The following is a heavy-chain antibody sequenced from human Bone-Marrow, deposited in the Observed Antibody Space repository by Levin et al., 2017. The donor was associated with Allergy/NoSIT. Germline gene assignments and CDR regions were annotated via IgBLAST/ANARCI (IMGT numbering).Heavy chain of an antibody. CDR3: ARQGQRSRRPDY. CDR2: IYSSGST. V-gene: IGHV4-59*08. Sequence: SETLSLTCTVSGGSITSYFWSWIRQPPGNGLEWVGYIYSSGSTNYNPSLESRVTMSVDTSKNQFSLILRSVTPTDTAIYYCARQGQRSRRPDYWGQGALVTVSS. CDR1: GGSITSYF. D-gene: IGHD2-15*01. J-gene: IGHJ4*02.